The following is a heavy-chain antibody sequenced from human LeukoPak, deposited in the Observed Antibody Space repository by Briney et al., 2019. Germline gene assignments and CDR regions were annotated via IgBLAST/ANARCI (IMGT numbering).Heavy chain of an antibody. CDR1: GYTFTSYG. CDR3: ARDDGAYYDSSGYLFPVY. V-gene: IGHV1-18*01. CDR2: ISAYNGNT. J-gene: IGHJ4*02. D-gene: IGHD3-22*01. Sequence: GASVKVSCKASGYTFTSYGISWVRQAPGQGLEWMGWISAYNGNTNYAQKLQGRVTMTTDTSTSTAYMELRSLRSDDTAVYYCARDDGAYYDSSGYLFPVYWGQGTLVTVSS.